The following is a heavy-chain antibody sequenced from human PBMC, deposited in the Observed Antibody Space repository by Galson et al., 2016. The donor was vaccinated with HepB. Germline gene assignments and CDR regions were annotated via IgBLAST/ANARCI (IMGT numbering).Heavy chain of an antibody. J-gene: IGHJ3*02. D-gene: IGHD3-16*01. CDR2: VKSRADGGTT. CDR3: ATVRLFFVWMVLGATFDM. V-gene: IGHV3-15*05. CDR1: GFIFSYAW. Sequence: LRLSCAGSGFIFSYAWMTWVRQAPGKGLEWVGRVKSRADGGTTDYAAPVKGRFTISRDDSKNTLFLHMNSLKTEETAVYYCATVRLFFVWMVLGATFDMWGQGTLVAVSS.